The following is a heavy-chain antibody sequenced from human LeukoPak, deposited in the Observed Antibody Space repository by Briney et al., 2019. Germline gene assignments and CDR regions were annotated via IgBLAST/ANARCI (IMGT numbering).Heavy chain of an antibody. CDR1: GGSISSSSYY. Sequence: SETLSLTCTVSGGSISSSSYYWGWIRQPPGKGLEWIGSIYYGGSTYYNPSLKSRVTISVDTSKNQFSLKLSSVTAADTAVYYCARGGPRITIFGVVIMEGSEYNWFDPWGQGTLVTVSS. V-gene: IGHV4-39*01. CDR3: ARGGPRITIFGVVIMEGSEYNWFDP. J-gene: IGHJ5*02. CDR2: IYYGGST. D-gene: IGHD3-3*01.